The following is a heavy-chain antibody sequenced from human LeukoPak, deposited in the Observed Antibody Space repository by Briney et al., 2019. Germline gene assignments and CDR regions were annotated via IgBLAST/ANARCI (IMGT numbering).Heavy chain of an antibody. J-gene: IGHJ4*02. CDR2: MSYDGSNK. D-gene: IGHD1-26*01. CDR3: AREFSGSNYGFPFDY. V-gene: IGHV3-30*03. CDR1: GFTFSTYG. Sequence: PGGSLRLSCAASGFTFSTYGMHWVRQAPGKGVEWVAVMSYDGSNKYYADSVKGRFTVSRDNSKHSLYLQMNSLRAEDTAVYYCAREFSGSNYGFPFDYWGQGTLVTVSS.